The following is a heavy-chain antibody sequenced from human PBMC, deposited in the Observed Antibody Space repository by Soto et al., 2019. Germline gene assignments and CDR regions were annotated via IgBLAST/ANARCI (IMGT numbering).Heavy chain of an antibody. CDR2: IRQDGTEI. CDR3: ATEGDFWSGFYGRCGA. CDR1: GSTLESQW. J-gene: IGHJ5*02. V-gene: IGHV3-7*01. D-gene: IGHD3-3*01. Sequence: EVQLVESGGGLVQPGGSLRLVCVDSGSTLESQWMAWVRQAPGKGLEWVANIRQDGTEIHYVEAVRGRFIISRDNAKKSVYLQMNSLRVEDSARYYCATEGDFWSGFYGRCGAWGQGTLVTVSS.